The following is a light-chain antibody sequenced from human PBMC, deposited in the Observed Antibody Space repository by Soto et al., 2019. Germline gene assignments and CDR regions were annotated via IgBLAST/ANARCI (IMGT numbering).Light chain of an antibody. Sequence: QSVLTQSSSASASLGSSVKLTCTLSSGHSSYIIAWHQQQPGKAPRYLMNLEGSGSYNKGSGVPDRFSGSTSGADRYLTISNLQFEDEADYYCETWDTNFWVFGGGTKLTVL. CDR3: ETWDTNFWV. J-gene: IGLJ3*02. CDR2: LEGSGSY. CDR1: SGHSSYI. V-gene: IGLV4-60*02.